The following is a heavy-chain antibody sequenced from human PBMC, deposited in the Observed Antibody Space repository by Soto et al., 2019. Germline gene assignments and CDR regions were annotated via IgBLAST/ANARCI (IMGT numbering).Heavy chain of an antibody. CDR3: ARVLHYYDSSGPSFDI. J-gene: IGHJ4*02. V-gene: IGHV1-18*04. CDR1: GDGYASCS. CDR2: ISAYNGNT. D-gene: IGHD3-22*01. Sequence: GTSVEVSWKECGDGYASCSSSWVRQATGQVLEWMGWISAYNGNTNYAQKLQGRVTMTTDTSTSTAYMELRSLRSDDTAVYYCARVLHYYDSSGPSFDISGQGTLVTVSS.